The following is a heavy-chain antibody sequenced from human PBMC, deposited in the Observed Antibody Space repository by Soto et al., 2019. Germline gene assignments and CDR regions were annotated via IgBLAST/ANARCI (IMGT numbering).Heavy chain of an antibody. CDR3: ARGFYGDLSFDY. CDR2: IYSGGST. Sequence: GGSLRLSCAASGFTVSSNYMSWVRQAPGKGLEWVSVIYSGGSTYYADSVKGRFTISRDNSKNTLYLQMNSLRAEDTAVYYCARGFYGDLSFDYWGQGTLVTVSS. D-gene: IGHD4-17*01. V-gene: IGHV3-66*01. J-gene: IGHJ4*02. CDR1: GFTVSSNY.